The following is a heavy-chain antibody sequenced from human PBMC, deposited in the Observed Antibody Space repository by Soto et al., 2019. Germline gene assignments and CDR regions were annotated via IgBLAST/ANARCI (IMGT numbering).Heavy chain of an antibody. V-gene: IGHV3-7*04. D-gene: IGHD6-19*01. CDR3: VRARRQWSL. J-gene: IGHJ4*02. CDR2: IKQDGSET. Sequence: VQLVQSGGGLVQPGESLRLSCVVSGFTFDAFYMSWVRQAPGKGLEWVSNIKQDGSETDYVDSVKGRFTISRDNAKTSLYLQMNNLRVEDTAVYYCVRARRQWSLWGQGTLVTVSS. CDR1: GFTFDAFY.